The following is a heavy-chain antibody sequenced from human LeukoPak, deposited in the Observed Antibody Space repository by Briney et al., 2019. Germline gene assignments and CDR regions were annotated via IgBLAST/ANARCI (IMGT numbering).Heavy chain of an antibody. Sequence: GESLRLSCAVSGFTFNIYDMYWVRQAPGKGLEWVAFIRYDGGNEYYADSVKGRFTISRDNSKNTPYLQMNSLRPEDTAVYYCTKLASVSTDYWGQGTLVTVSS. V-gene: IGHV3-30*02. CDR2: IRYDGGNE. D-gene: IGHD4-11*01. J-gene: IGHJ4*02. CDR3: TKLASVSTDY. CDR1: GFTFNIYD.